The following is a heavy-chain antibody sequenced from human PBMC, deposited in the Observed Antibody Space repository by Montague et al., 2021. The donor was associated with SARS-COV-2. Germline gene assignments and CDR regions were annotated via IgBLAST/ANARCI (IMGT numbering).Heavy chain of an antibody. V-gene: IGHV4-39*01. CDR2: MVYSGRN. D-gene: IGHD5-18*01. CDR1: GDSINSDTAF. Sequence: SETLSLTCTVSGDSINSDTAFWGWVRQSPGKGLEWIGSMVYSGRNFYNGALRSRLTISVDTSKNHFSLELRAVTAADTGLYYCARHDHTDFGNPNWFDPWGQGTLVTVSS. CDR3: ARHDHTDFGNPNWFDP. J-gene: IGHJ5*02.